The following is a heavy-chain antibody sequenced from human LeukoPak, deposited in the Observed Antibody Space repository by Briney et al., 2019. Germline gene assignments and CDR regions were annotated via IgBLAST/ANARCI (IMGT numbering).Heavy chain of an antibody. CDR2: INTDGSST. Sequence: PGGSLRLSCAASGFTLSNYWMHWVRQAPGKGLVWVSRINTDGSSTGYADSVKGRFTISRDNAKNTLYLQMNSLRVEDTAVYYCARDLDGYRSGNGAWGQETLVTVSS. V-gene: IGHV3-74*01. J-gene: IGHJ5*02. CDR3: ARDLDGYRSGNGA. CDR1: GFTLSNYW. D-gene: IGHD5-12*01.